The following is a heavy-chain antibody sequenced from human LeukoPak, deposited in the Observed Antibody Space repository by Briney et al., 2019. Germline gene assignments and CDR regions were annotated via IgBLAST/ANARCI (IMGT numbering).Heavy chain of an antibody. CDR2: TNPNSGNT. CDR3: ARDPGGSPGDAFDI. CDR1: GYTFTSYD. D-gene: IGHD1-26*01. Sequence: ASVKVSCKASGYTFTSYDINWVRQATGQGLEWMGWTNPNSGNTGYAQKFQGRVTMTRNTSISTAYMELSSLRSEDTAVYYCARDPGGSPGDAFDIWGQGTMVTVSS. V-gene: IGHV1-8*01. J-gene: IGHJ3*02.